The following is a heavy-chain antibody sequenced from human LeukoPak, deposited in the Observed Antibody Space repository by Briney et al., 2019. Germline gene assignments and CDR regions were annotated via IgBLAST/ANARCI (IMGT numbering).Heavy chain of an antibody. D-gene: IGHD6-19*01. J-gene: IGHJ1*01. V-gene: IGHV3-21*01. Sequence: GGSLRLSCAASGFTFSSYSMNWVRQAPGKGLEWVSSISSSSSYIYYADSVEGRFTISRDNAKNSLYLQMNSLRAEDTAVYYCARDRGGSGCYQHWGQGTLVTVSS. CDR3: ARDRGGSGCYQH. CDR2: ISSSSSYI. CDR1: GFTFSSYS.